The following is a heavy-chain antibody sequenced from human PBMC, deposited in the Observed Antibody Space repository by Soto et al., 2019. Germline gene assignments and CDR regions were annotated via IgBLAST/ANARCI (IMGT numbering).Heavy chain of an antibody. Sequence: GGSLRLSCAASGFRFRTRAMSCVRQAPGKWLEWVASIRPGGHSTYYAVSVKCRFAVTRDNSNVTLYLQMDSLRVEDTAIYYCTTHEEGAPWAGGFDSWGQGTLVTVSS. CDR3: TTHEEGAPWAGGFDS. V-gene: IGHV3-23*01. CDR1: GFRFRTRA. CDR2: IRPGGHST. J-gene: IGHJ5*01. D-gene: IGHD1-26*01.